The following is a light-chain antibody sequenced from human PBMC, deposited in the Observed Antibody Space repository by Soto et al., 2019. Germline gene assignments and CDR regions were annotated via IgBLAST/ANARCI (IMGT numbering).Light chain of an antibody. CDR1: QSADTY. CDR3: QQRNSWPLT. CDR2: DAS. V-gene: IGKV3-11*01. J-gene: IGKJ4*01. Sequence: EIVLTQSPATLSLSPGERATLSCRASQSADTYLAWYQQKPGQAPRLLIYDASNRATVIPARFSGSGSGTDFTLTISSLEPEDFAVYYCQQRNSWPLTFGGGTNVEFK.